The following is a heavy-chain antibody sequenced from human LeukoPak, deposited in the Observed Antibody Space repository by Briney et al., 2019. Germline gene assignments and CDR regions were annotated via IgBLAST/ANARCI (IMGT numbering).Heavy chain of an antibody. J-gene: IGHJ5*02. D-gene: IGHD4-17*01. CDR1: GYTFTSYG. CDR2: ISAYNGNT. Sequence: ASVKVFCKASGYTFTSYGISWVRQAPGQGLEWMGWISAYNGNTNYAQKLQGRVTMTTDTSTSTAYMELRSLRSDDTAVYYCARLPILDYGDYGGDNWFDPWGQGTLVTVSS. V-gene: IGHV1-18*01. CDR3: ARLPILDYGDYGGDNWFDP.